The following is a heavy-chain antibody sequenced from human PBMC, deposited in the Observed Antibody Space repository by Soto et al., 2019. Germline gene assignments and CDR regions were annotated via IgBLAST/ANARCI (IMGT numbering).Heavy chain of an antibody. CDR3: YDLDY. CDR1: GNTFSNYD. CDR2: MYPNSGST. J-gene: IGHJ4*02. V-gene: IGHV1-8*01. Sequence: ASVKVSCKASGNTFSNYDINWVRQATGQGLEWMGWMYPNSGSTGYAQKFQGRVTLTRNTSTTTAYMELSSLTAEDTAIYYCYDLDYWGQGTLVTVSS. D-gene: IGHD5-12*01.